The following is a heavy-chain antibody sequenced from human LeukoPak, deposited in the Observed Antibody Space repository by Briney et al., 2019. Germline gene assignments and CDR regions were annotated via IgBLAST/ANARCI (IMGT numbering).Heavy chain of an antibody. CDR1: GGSISSVGYY. CDR2: IYYSGST. J-gene: IGHJ5*02. D-gene: IGHD3-9*01. V-gene: IGHV4-31*03. CDR3: ARGTPFEWLLRDHWFDP. Sequence: SETLSLTCTVSGGSISSVGYYWSWIRQHPGKGLEWIGYIYYSGSTYYNPSLKSRVTISVDRSKNQFSLKLSSVTAADTAVYYCARGTPFEWLLRDHWFDPWGQGTLVTVSS.